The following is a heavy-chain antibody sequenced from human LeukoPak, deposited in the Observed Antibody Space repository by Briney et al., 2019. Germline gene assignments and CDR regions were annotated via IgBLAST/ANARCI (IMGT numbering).Heavy chain of an antibody. CDR3: AIVRGVYSYGHPYYFDY. D-gene: IGHD5-18*01. Sequence: GGSLRLSCGASGFTFSSYTMNWVRQAPGKGLEWVSSISSSSSYIYYADSLKGRFTISRDNAKNSLYLQMNSLRAEDTGVYYCAIVRGVYSYGHPYYFDYWGQGTLVTVSS. CDR1: GFTFSSYT. J-gene: IGHJ4*02. CDR2: ISSSSSYI. V-gene: IGHV3-21*01.